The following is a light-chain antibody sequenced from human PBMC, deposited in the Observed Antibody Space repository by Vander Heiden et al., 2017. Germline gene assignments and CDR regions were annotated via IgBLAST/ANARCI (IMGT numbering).Light chain of an antibody. Sequence: DIPINPSPASVSASVGERVTITCRASQGISSWLAWYQQKPGKAPKLLIYAASSLQSGVPARFSGSGSGTEFTLTISSLQPEDFATYYCQQDNSWPFTFGPGTKVDIK. J-gene: IGKJ3*01. CDR2: AAS. CDR3: QQDNSWPFT. CDR1: QGISSW. V-gene: IGKV1-12*01.